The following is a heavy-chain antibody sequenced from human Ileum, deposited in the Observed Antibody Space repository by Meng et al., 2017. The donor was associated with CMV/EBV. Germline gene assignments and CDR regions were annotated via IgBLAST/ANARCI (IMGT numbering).Heavy chain of an antibody. J-gene: IGHJ4*02. Sequence: SCKASGYTFTSNNVIWVRQAPGQGPEWMGWIDTNTGHPTSAPGFPGRFVFSLDTSVSTAYLQISSLKAEDTAVYYCARDGLSGRYFDYWGQGTLVTVSS. CDR3: ARDGLSGRYFDY. CDR2: IDTNTGHP. CDR1: GYTFTSNN. V-gene: IGHV7-4-1*02. D-gene: IGHD1-26*01.